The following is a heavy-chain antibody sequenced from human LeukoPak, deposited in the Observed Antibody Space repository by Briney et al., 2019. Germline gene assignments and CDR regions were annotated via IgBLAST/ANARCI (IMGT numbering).Heavy chain of an antibody. CDR2: IYYTGST. D-gene: IGHD1-26*01. CDR1: GDSMISYY. J-gene: IGHJ4*02. V-gene: IGHV4-59*01. CDR3: ARASSGSRLTDY. Sequence: SETLSLTCTVSGDSMISYYWNWIRQFPGKGLEWIGYIYYTGSTNYNPSLKSRVTISLDTSKNQFSLELTSVTAADTAIYYCARASSGSRLTDYWGPGTLVTVSS.